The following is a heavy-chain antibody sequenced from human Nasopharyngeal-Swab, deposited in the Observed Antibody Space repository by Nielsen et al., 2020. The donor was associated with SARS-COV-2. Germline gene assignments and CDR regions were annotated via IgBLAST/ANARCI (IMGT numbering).Heavy chain of an antibody. CDR1: GFTFDDYA. D-gene: IGHD4-17*01. J-gene: IGHJ4*02. Sequence: SLKISCAASGFTFDDYAMHWVRQAPGKGLEWVSGISWNSGSIGYADSAKGRFTISRDNAKNSLYLQMNSLRAEDTALHYCARGTTTVTLWGQGTLVTVSS. CDR3: ARGTTTVTL. V-gene: IGHV3-9*01. CDR2: ISWNSGSI.